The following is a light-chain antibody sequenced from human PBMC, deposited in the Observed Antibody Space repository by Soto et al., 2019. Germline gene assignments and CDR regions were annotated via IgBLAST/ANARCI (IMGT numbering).Light chain of an antibody. CDR2: GAS. CDR1: QSISDT. J-gene: IGKJ1*01. Sequence: EIVMTQSPATLSVSPGGRATLSCRASQSISDTLAWYQQKPGQAHRLLMYGASIRTSGIQDRFSGSGSGTDFTLTIRRLEPEDFAVYYCKQYGSSRWTFGQGTKVDIK. CDR3: KQYGSSRWT. V-gene: IGKV3-20*01.